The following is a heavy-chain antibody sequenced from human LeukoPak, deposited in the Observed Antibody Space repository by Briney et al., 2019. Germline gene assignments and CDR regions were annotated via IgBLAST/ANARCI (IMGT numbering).Heavy chain of an antibody. D-gene: IGHD5-18*01. J-gene: IGHJ4*02. V-gene: IGHV3-23*01. Sequence: GGSLRLSCAASGFTFSSYGMSWVRQAPGKGLEWVSAISGSGDITYYPDSLKGRFTISRDNSKNTVYLQMDSLRADDSAVYYCAKNAGYSYGLYYFDYWGQGALVTVSS. CDR1: GFTFSSYG. CDR2: ISGSGDIT. CDR3: AKNAGYSYGLYYFDY.